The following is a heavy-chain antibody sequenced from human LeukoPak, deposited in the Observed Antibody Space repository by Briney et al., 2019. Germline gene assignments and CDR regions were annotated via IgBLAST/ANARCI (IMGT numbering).Heavy chain of an antibody. CDR1: GGSISSYY. CDR3: ARLYYSGSGRFDY. V-gene: IGHV4-59*01. Sequence: SSETLSLTCTVSGGSISSYYWSWIRQPPGKGLEWIGYIYYSGSANYNPSLKSRVTISVDTSKNQFFLKLSSATAADTAVYYCARLYYSGSGRFDYWGQGTLVTVSS. J-gene: IGHJ4*02. D-gene: IGHD3-10*01. CDR2: IYYSGSA.